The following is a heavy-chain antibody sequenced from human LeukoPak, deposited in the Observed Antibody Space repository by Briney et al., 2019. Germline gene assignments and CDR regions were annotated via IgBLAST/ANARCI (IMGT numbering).Heavy chain of an antibody. D-gene: IGHD3-22*01. CDR1: GFTLNNYG. Sequence: GGSLRLSCAASGFTLNNYGIHWVRQAPGKGLEWVALISYDGTNKYYADSVKGRFTISRDNSKNTLYLQMNSLRVEDTAVYYCAKGYYYDSDGYYQHFDFWGQGTLVTVSS. J-gene: IGHJ4*02. CDR3: AKGYYYDSDGYYQHFDF. CDR2: ISYDGTNK. V-gene: IGHV3-30*18.